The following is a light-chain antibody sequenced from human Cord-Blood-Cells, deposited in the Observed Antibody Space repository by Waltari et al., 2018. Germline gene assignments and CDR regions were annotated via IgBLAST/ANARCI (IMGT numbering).Light chain of an antibody. CDR1: SSDVGGYNY. CDR3: SSYTSSSTWV. J-gene: IGLJ3*02. Sequence: QSALTQPASVSGSPGQSITIPCTGTSSDVGGYNYVSWYQQHPGKAPKLMIYDVSNRPSWVSNRFSGSKSGNTASLTISGLQAEDEADYYCSSYTSSSTWVFGGGTKLTVL. CDR2: DVS. V-gene: IGLV2-14*01.